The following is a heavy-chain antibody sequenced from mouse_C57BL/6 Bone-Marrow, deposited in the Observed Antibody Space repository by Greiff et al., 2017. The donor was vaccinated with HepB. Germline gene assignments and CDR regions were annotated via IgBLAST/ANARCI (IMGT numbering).Heavy chain of an antibody. D-gene: IGHD2-3*01. Sequence: EVKLQESGGGLVKPGGSLKLSCAASGFTFSDYGMHWVRQAPEKGLEWVAYISSGSSTIYYADTVKGRFTISRDNAKNTLFLQMTSLRSEDTAMYYCARGDDLWYFDVWGTGTTVTVSS. CDR1: GFTFSDYG. CDR2: ISSGSSTI. V-gene: IGHV5-17*01. J-gene: IGHJ1*03. CDR3: ARGDDLWYFDV.